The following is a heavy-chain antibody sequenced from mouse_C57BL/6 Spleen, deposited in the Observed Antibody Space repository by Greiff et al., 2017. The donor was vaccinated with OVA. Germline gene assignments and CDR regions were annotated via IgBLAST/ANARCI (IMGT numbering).Heavy chain of an antibody. D-gene: IGHD4-1*01. Sequence: VQLQQPGAELVRPGSSVKLSCKASGYTFTSYWMDWVKQRPGQGLEWIGNIYPSDSETHYNQKFKDKATLTVDKSSSTAYMQLSSLTSEDSAVYYCARTGKEGFAYWGQVTLVTVSA. CDR2: IYPSDSET. CDR3: ARTGKEGFAY. V-gene: IGHV1-61*01. J-gene: IGHJ3*01. CDR1: GYTFTSYW.